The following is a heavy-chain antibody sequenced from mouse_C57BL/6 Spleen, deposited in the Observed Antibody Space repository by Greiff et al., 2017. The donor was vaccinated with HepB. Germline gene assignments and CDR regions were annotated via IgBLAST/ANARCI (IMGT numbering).Heavy chain of an antibody. Sequence: EVMLVESGGGLVKPGGSLKLSCAASGFTFSSYTMSWVRQTPEKRLEWVATISGGGGNTYYPDSVKGRFTISRDNAKNTLYLQMSGLRSEDTALYYCARELGRGYFDYWGQGTTLTVSS. CDR2: ISGGGGNT. CDR1: GFTFSSYT. V-gene: IGHV5-9*01. CDR3: ARELGRGYFDY. J-gene: IGHJ2*01. D-gene: IGHD4-1*01.